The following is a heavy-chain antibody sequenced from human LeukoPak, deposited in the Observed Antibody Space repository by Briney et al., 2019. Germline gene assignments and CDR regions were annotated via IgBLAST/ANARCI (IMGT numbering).Heavy chain of an antibody. V-gene: IGHV3-30-3*01. J-gene: IGHJ4*02. CDR3: AREGGSGSYSSYFDY. CDR1: GFTFSSYA. Sequence: GRSLRLSCAASGFTFSSYAMHWVRQAPGKGLEWVAVISYDGSNKYYADSVKGRFTISRDNSKNTPYLQMNSLRAEDTAVYYCAREGGSGSYSSYFDYWGQGTLVTVSS. D-gene: IGHD1-26*01. CDR2: ISYDGSNK.